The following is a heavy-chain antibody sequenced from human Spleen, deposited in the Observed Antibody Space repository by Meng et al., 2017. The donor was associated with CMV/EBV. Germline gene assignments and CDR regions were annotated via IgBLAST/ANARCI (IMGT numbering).Heavy chain of an antibody. J-gene: IGHJ5*02. Sequence: SVKVSCKASGGTFSSYGIDWVRQAPGKGLEWTGGIIPILDITNTAQKFQGRVTITADKSTCTVYMELNSLTSDDTAVYYCTKTAPGPQKWFDPWGQGTLVTVSS. CDR2: IIPILDIT. CDR1: GGTFSSYG. V-gene: IGHV1-69*10. CDR3: TKTAPGPQKWFDP.